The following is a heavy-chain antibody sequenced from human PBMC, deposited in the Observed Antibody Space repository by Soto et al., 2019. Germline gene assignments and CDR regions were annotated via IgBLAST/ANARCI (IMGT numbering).Heavy chain of an antibody. D-gene: IGHD2-15*01. CDR3: ASGDCVGGTCYSLAGSFYYYMDV. CDR2: INSDGSVS. CDR1: GFTFSNYW. Sequence: EVQLVESGGGLVQPGGSLRLSCAASGFTFSNYWMYWVRQAPGEGLVWVSRINSDGSVSSYADSVKGRLTISRDNVKNTLYLQMDSLSAEDTAVYYCASGDCVGGTCYSLAGSFYYYMDVWGKGTTVTVFS. J-gene: IGHJ6*03. V-gene: IGHV3-74*01.